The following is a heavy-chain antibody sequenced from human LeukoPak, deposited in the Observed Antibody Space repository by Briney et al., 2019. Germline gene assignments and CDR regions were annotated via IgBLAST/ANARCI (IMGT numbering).Heavy chain of an antibody. Sequence: SSETLSLTCTVSGGSISSGDYYWSWIRQPPGKGLEWIGYIYYSGSTYYNPSLKSRVTISVDTSKNQFSLKLSSVTAADTAVYYCARGGLYSGYDLNYWGQGTLVTVSS. CDR1: GGSISSGDYY. V-gene: IGHV4-30-4*01. CDR3: ARGGLYSGYDLNY. J-gene: IGHJ4*02. CDR2: IYYSGST. D-gene: IGHD5-12*01.